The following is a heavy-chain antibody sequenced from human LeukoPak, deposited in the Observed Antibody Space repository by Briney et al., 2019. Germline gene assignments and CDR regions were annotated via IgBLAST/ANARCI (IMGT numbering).Heavy chain of an antibody. CDR3: ARKKDDGDYHIDY. CDR2: ICYSGTT. Sequence: SETLSLTCTVSGGSISSYYWSWIRQHPGKGLEWIGYICYSGTTYYNPSLKSRLTISVDTSKNQFSLRLSSVTAADTAVYLCARKKDDGDYHIDYWGPGTLVTVSS. D-gene: IGHD4-17*01. J-gene: IGHJ4*02. CDR1: GGSISSYY. V-gene: IGHV4-59*06.